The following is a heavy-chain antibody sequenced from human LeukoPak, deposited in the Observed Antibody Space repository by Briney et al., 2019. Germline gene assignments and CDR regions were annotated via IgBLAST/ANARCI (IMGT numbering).Heavy chain of an antibody. CDR3: ARDDEGNDAFDI. CDR1: GYTFTSYG. V-gene: IGHV1-18*01. CDR2: ISAYNGNT. Sequence: ASVKVSCKASGYTFTSYGISWVRQAPGQGLEWMGWISAYNGNTNYAQKLQGRVTMTTDTSTSTAYMELRSLRSDDTAVCYCARDDEGNDAFDIWGQGTMVTVSS. J-gene: IGHJ3*02.